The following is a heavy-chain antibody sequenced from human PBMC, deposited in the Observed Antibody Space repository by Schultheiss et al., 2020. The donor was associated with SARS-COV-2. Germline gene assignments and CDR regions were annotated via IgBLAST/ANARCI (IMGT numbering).Heavy chain of an antibody. J-gene: IGHJ4*02. CDR2: IWYDGSNK. CDR1: GFTFSSYA. Sequence: GGSLRLSCAASGFTFSSYAMHWVRQAPGKGLEWVAVIWYDGSNKYYADSVKGRFTISRDNSKNTLYLQMNSLRAEDTAVYYCARDSSGYVPDYWGQGTLVTVSS. CDR3: ARDSSGYVPDY. D-gene: IGHD3-22*01. V-gene: IGHV3-30*04.